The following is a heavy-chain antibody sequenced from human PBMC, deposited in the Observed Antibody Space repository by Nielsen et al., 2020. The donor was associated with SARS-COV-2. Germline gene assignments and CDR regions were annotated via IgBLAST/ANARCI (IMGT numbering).Heavy chain of an antibody. D-gene: IGHD6-6*01. CDR1: GFTFSSYA. Sequence: GESLKISCAASGFTFSSYAMSWVRQAPGKGLEWVSAISGSGGSTYYADSVKGRFTISRDNSKNTLYLQMNSLRAEDTAVYYCAKDIGYSSSENFDYWGQGTLVTVSS. J-gene: IGHJ4*02. CDR2: ISGSGGST. V-gene: IGHV3-23*01. CDR3: AKDIGYSSSENFDY.